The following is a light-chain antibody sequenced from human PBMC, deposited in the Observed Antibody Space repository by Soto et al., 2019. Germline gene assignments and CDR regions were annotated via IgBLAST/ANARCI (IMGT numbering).Light chain of an antibody. CDR2: DAS. CDR3: QQSESYSLT. V-gene: IGKV1-5*01. CDR1: QSIGGA. Sequence: DIQMTQSPSTLSAYVGARDAITCRASQSIGGALTWYQQRPGKAPKLLIYDASTLESGVPSRFSGSGSGTEFTLTISNLQPDDFATYYCQQSESYSLTFGGGTKVDIK. J-gene: IGKJ4*01.